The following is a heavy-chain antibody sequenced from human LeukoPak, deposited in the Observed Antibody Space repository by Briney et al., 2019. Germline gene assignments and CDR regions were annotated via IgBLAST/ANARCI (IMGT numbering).Heavy chain of an antibody. CDR3: ARVAMSGIGSDDF. V-gene: IGHV1-2*02. CDR1: GYTFTGYY. Sequence: GASVKVSCKASGYTFTGYYVHWVRQAPGQGLEWMGWINPYSGDTNYAQKFQGRVTMTRDTSISTAYMEPSSLKSDDTAVYYCARVAMSGIGSDDFWGQGTLVTASS. J-gene: IGHJ4*02. D-gene: IGHD1-26*01. CDR2: INPYSGDT.